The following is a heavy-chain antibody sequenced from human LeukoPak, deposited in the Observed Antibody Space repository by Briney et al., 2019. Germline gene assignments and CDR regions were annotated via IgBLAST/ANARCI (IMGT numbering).Heavy chain of an antibody. CDR1: GGSISSYY. V-gene: IGHV4-4*07. D-gene: IGHD3-3*01. CDR3: ARAPITITPGYYYYYMDV. J-gene: IGHJ6*03. Sequence: SETLSLTCTVSGGSISSYYWSWIRQPAGKGLEWIGRIYTSGSTYYNPSLKSRVTISVDTSKNQFSLKLSSVTAADTAVYYCARAPITITPGYYYYYMDVWGKGTTVTVSS. CDR2: IYTSGST.